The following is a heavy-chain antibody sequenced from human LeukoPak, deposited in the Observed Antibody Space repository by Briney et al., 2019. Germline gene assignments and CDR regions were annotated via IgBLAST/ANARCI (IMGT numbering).Heavy chain of an antibody. CDR1: GGSFSGYY. CDR2: INHSGST. Sequence: SETLSLTCAVYGGSFSGYYWSWIRQPPGKGLEWIGEINHSGSTNYNPSPKSRVTISVGTSKNQFSLKLSSVTAADTAVYYCARGSSWKGIDYWGQGTLVTVSS. D-gene: IGHD6-13*01. CDR3: ARGSSWKGIDY. J-gene: IGHJ4*02. V-gene: IGHV4-34*01.